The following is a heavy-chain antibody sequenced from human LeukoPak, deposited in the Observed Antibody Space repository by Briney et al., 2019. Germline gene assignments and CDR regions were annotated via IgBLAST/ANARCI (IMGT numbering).Heavy chain of an antibody. CDR2: IYSGGST. J-gene: IGHJ4*02. CDR3: ARGYCSGGSCAHFPDYFDY. D-gene: IGHD2-15*01. V-gene: IGHV3-66*01. Sequence: GGSLRLSCAASGFTVSSNYVSWVRQVPGKGLEWVSVIYSGGSTYYADSVKGRFTISRDNSRNTLYLQMYSLRAEDTAVYYCARGYCSGGSCAHFPDYFDYWGQGTLVTVSS. CDR1: GFTVSSNY.